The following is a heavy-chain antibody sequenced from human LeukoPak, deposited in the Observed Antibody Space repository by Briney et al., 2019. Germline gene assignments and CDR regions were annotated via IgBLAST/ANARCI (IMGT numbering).Heavy chain of an antibody. V-gene: IGHV3-30*18. Sequence: GGSLRLSCAASGFTFSSYGMHWVRQAPGKGLEWVAVISYDGSNKYYADSVKGRFTISRDNSKNTLYLQMNSLRAEDTAVYYCAKISSTVTTNYYYGMDVWGQGTTVTVSS. J-gene: IGHJ6*02. CDR2: ISYDGSNK. CDR3: AKISSTVTTNYYYGMDV. CDR1: GFTFSSYG. D-gene: IGHD4-17*01.